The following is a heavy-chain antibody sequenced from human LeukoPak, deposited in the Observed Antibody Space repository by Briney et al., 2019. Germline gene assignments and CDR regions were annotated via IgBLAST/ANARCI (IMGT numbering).Heavy chain of an antibody. V-gene: IGHV1-2*02. CDR2: INPNSGGT. J-gene: IGHJ5*02. CDR3: ARQRLGYCSSTSCYSWFDP. Sequence: ASVKVSCKASGYDFILYYVHWVRQAPGQGLEWMGWINPNSGGTNYAQKFQGRVTMTRDTSISTAYMELSRLRSDDTAVYYCARQRLGYCSSTSCYSWFDPWGQGTLVTVSS. D-gene: IGHD2-2*02. CDR1: GYDFILYY.